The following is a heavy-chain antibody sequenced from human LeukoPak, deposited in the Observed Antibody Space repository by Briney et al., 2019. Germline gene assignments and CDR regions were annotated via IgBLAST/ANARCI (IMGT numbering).Heavy chain of an antibody. CDR2: INPSGGST. CDR3: ARVSRERYYFDY. D-gene: IGHD1-1*01. CDR1: GYTFTNYY. Sequence: ASVKVSCKASGYTFTNYYMHWVRQAPGQGLEWMGMINPSGGSTSYAQKFQGRVTMTRDMSTSTAYMELRSLRSDDTAVYYCARVSRERYYFDYWGQGTLVTVSS. J-gene: IGHJ4*02. V-gene: IGHV1-46*01.